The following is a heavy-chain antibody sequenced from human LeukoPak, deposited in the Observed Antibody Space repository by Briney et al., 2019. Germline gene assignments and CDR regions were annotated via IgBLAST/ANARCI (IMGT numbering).Heavy chain of an antibody. V-gene: IGHV3-23*01. CDR3: AKDRRARGSSSPFDY. CDR2: ISGSGGST. D-gene: IGHD6-6*01. CDR1: GFTFGDYA. Sequence: PGGSLRLSCTASGFTFGDYAMSWVRQAPGKGLEWVSAISGSGGSTYYADSVKGRFTISRDNSKNTLYLQMNSLRAEDTAVYYCAKDRRARGSSSPFDYWGQGTLVTVSS. J-gene: IGHJ4*02.